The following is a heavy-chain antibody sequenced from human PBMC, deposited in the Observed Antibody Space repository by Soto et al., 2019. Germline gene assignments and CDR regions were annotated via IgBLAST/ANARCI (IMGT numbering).Heavy chain of an antibody. CDR1: GGSISSSSYY. CDR2: IYYSGST. Sequence: SETLSLTCTVSGGSISSSSYYWGWIRQPPGKGLEWIGSIYYSGSTYYNPSLKSRVTISVDTSKNQFSLKLSSVTAADTAVYYCARIGSSVAGTPGDYYYYYMDVWGKGTTVTVSS. CDR3: ARIGSSVAGTPGDYYYYYMDV. D-gene: IGHD6-19*01. V-gene: IGHV4-39*01. J-gene: IGHJ6*03.